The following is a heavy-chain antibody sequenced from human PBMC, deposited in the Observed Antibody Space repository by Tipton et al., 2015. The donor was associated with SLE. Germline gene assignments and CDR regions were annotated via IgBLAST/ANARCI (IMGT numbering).Heavy chain of an antibody. V-gene: IGHV3-13*01. J-gene: IGHJ3*01. CDR1: GFTFSSYD. CDR2: IGTAGDT. D-gene: IGHD3-16*01. CDR3: ARGGSDAFDF. Sequence: SLRLSCAASGFTFSSYDMHWVRQATGKGLEWVSAIGTAGDTYYPGSVKGRFTISRENAKHSLYLQMTNPRAGDTAVYYCARGGSDAFDFWGQGTRVTVSS.